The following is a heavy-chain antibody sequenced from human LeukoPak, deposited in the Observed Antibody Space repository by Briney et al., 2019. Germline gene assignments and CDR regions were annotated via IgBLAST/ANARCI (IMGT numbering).Heavy chain of an antibody. V-gene: IGHV3-23*01. CDR3: AKVLAKSQGITVTRRPDWYFDF. D-gene: IGHD4-17*01. Sequence: GGSLRLSCAASGFTFSSYAMSWVRQAPGKGLEWVSAISGSGGSTYYADSVKGRFTISRDNSKNTLYLQMNSLRAEDTAVYYCAKVLAKSQGITVTRRPDWYFDFWGRGTLVTVSS. J-gene: IGHJ2*01. CDR2: ISGSGGST. CDR1: GFTFSSYA.